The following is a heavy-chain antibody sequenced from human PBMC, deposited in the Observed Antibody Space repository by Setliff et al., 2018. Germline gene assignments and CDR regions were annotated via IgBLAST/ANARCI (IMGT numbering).Heavy chain of an antibody. V-gene: IGHV4-38-2*02. Sequence: SETLSLTSAVSGSAISSGHYWGWIRQPPGKGGLEWIGRFRPSGRTDYNPSLKSRVTITLDTARKQFSLKLTCVTAADTAVYYCVRDAGDGYGVDAYDGGGFDIWGQGTMVTVSS. CDR2: FRPSGRT. D-gene: IGHD4-17*01. CDR3: VRDAGDGYGVDAYDGGGFDI. CDR1: GSAISSGHY. J-gene: IGHJ3*02.